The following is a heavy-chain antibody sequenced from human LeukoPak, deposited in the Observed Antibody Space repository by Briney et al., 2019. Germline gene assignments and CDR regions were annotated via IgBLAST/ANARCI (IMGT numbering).Heavy chain of an antibody. V-gene: IGHV4-31*03. CDR1: GGSISSGVYY. J-gene: IGHJ6*02. CDR2: IYYSGST. D-gene: IGHD6-13*01. CDR3: ARGNKYSSSWCPPYYYYGMDV. Sequence: SETLSLTCTVSGGSISSGVYYWSWIRQHPGKGLEWIGYIYYSGSTYYNPSLKSRVTISVDTSKNQFSLKLSSVTAADTAVYYCARGNKYSSSWCPPYYYYGMDVWGQGTTVTVSS.